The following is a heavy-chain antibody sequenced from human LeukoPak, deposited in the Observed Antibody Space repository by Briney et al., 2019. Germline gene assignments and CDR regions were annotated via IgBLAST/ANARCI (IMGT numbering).Heavy chain of an antibody. V-gene: IGHV3-30-3*01. CDR2: ISYDGSNK. CDR3: ARADFWSGPIMFDP. D-gene: IGHD3-3*01. Sequence: PGRSLRLSCAASGFTFSSYAMHWVRQAPGKGLEWVAVISYDGSNKYYADSVKGRFTISRDNSKNTLYLQMNSLRAEDTAVYYCARADFWSGPIMFDPWGQGTLVTVS. CDR1: GFTFSSYA. J-gene: IGHJ5*02.